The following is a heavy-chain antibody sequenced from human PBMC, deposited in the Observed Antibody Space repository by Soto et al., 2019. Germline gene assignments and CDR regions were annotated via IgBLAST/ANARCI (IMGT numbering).Heavy chain of an antibody. D-gene: IGHD3-10*01. Sequence: QVQLVQSGAEVKKPGSSVKVSCKASGGSFNSYTFTWVRQAPGQGLEWMGRIIPILHIANYPQKFQGRVTXTADTSTSTVYMELSSLRSEDTAVYYCAGDYGSGRDDAFDIWGLGTMVTVSS. CDR3: AGDYGSGRDDAFDI. V-gene: IGHV1-69*02. J-gene: IGHJ3*02. CDR2: IIPILHIA. CDR1: GGSFNSYT.